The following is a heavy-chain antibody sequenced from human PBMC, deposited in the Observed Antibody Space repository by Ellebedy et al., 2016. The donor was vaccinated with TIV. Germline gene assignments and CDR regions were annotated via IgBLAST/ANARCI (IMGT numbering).Heavy chain of an antibody. CDR1: GFTFSSYA. CDR2: IYSGGST. D-gene: IGHD3-22*01. Sequence: PGGSLRLSCAASGFTFSSYAMSWVRQAPGKGLEWVSVIYSGGSTYYADSVKGRFTISRDNSKNTLYLQMNSLRAEDTAVYYCAKDGEYDSSGYYFDYWGQGTLVTVSS. CDR3: AKDGEYDSSGYYFDY. V-gene: IGHV3-23*03. J-gene: IGHJ4*02.